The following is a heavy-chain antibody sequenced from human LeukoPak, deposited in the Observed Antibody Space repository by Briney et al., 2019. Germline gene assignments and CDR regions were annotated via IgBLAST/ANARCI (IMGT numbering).Heavy chain of an antibody. Sequence: PGGSMRLSCAASGFTFSDYYMSWIRQAPGKGLEWVSYISSSVSTIYYADSVKGRFTISRDNAKDSLYLQMNSLRAEDTAVYYCAFRGPSIAAAGTFDYWGQGTLVTVSS. CDR2: ISSSVSTI. CDR1: GFTFSDYY. V-gene: IGHV3-11*04. D-gene: IGHD6-13*01. CDR3: AFRGPSIAAAGTFDY. J-gene: IGHJ4*02.